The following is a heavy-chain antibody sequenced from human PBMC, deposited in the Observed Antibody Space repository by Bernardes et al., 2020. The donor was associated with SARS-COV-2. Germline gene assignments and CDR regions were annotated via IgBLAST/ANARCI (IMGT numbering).Heavy chain of an antibody. CDR1: GFTVSSYY. D-gene: IGHD3-3*01. J-gene: IGHJ4*02. CDR3: ARVVTIFGVVAYFDY. CDR2: IYSGGST. V-gene: IGHV3-53*04. Sequence: GGSLRLSCAASGFTVSSYYMSWVRQAPGKGLEWVSVIYSGGSTYYADSVKGRFTISRHNSKNTLYLQMNRLSAEDTAVYYCARVVTIFGVVAYFDYWGQGTLVTVSS.